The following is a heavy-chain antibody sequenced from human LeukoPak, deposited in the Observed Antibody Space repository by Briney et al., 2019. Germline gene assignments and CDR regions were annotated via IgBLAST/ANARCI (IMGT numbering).Heavy chain of an antibody. J-gene: IGHJ4*02. D-gene: IGHD5-18*01. CDR1: GFTFSRYG. CDR2: ISYDGSNK. Sequence: GGSLRLSCAASGFTFSRYGMHWVRQAPGKGLEWVAVISYDGSNKYYADSVKGRFTISRDNSKNTLYLQMNSLRAEDTAVYYCAKGKDTAMVSPADYWGQGTLVTVSS. V-gene: IGHV3-30*18. CDR3: AKGKDTAMVSPADY.